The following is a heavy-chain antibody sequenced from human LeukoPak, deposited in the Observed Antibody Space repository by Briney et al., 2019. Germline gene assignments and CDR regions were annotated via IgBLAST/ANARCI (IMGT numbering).Heavy chain of an antibody. V-gene: IGHV3-30*18. CDR3: AKDLRWLQDY. J-gene: IGHJ4*02. CDR2: ISYDGSNK. D-gene: IGHD5-24*01. CDR1: GSTFSSYG. Sequence: GGSLRLSCAASGSTFSSYGMHWVRQAPGKGLEWVAVISYDGSNKYYADSVKGRFTISRDNSKNTLYLQMNSLRAEDTAVYYCAKDLRWLQDYWGQGTLVTVSS.